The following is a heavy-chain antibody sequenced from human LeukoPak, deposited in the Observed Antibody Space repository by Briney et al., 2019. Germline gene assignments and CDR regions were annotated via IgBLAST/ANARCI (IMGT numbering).Heavy chain of an antibody. CDR2: IYYSGST. CDR3: ASDPGLYSSSWFDY. CDR1: GGSISSYY. V-gene: IGHV4-59*01. D-gene: IGHD6-13*01. Sequence: PSETLSLTCTVSGGSISSYYWSWIRQPPGKGLEWIGYIYYSGSTNYNPSLKSRVTISVDTSKNQFSLKLSSVTAADTAVYYCASDPGLYSSSWFDYWGQGTLVTVSS. J-gene: IGHJ4*02.